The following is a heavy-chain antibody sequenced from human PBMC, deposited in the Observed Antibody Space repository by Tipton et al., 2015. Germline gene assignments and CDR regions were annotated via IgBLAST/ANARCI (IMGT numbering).Heavy chain of an antibody. CDR2: IYTSGGT. J-gene: IGHJ6*02. Sequence: TLSLTCTVSGGSISSNYYYWGWIRQPPGKGLEWIGSIYTSGGTNYNPSLKSRVTMSVDTSKNQFSLKLSSVTAADTAVYYCATTDHTVTTYGVMDVWGQGTTVTVSS. V-gene: IGHV4-39*07. CDR3: ATTDHTVTTYGVMDV. D-gene: IGHD4-17*01. CDR1: GGSISSNYYY.